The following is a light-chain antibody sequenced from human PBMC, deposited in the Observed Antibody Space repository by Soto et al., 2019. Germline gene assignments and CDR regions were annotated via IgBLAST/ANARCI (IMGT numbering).Light chain of an antibody. CDR1: QIISGAY. Sequence: ELVLTQSPDTLSLSPGERATLSCRASQIISGAYVGWYQQKPGQAPRILIYGASTRATGIPGRFSGSGSGTDFTLTITRLEPEDFAVYFCQHYSNSPWTFGHGTKVEVK. V-gene: IGKV3-20*01. J-gene: IGKJ1*01. CDR2: GAS. CDR3: QHYSNSPWT.